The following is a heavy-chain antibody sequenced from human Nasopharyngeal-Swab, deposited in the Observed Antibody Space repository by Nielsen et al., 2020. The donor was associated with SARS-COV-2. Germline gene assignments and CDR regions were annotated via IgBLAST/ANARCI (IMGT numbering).Heavy chain of an antibody. J-gene: IGHJ4*02. CDR1: GFTFSSYG. CDR2: ISYDGSNK. D-gene: IGHD3-9*01. Sequence: GGSLRLSCAASGFTFSSYGMHWVRQAPGKGLEWVAVISYDGSNKYYADSVKGRFTISRDNSKNMLYLQMNSLRAEDTAVYYCAKDEVLRYFDWLLLAGGALDYWGQGTLVTVSS. V-gene: IGHV3-30*18. CDR3: AKDEVLRYFDWLLLAGGALDY.